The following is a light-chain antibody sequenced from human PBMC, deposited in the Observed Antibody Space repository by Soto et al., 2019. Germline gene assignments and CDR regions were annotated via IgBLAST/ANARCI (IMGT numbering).Light chain of an antibody. Sequence: DIQMTQSPSTLSASVGDEVTITCRASQSISSWLAWYQQKPGKAPKLLIYKASTLESGVPSNFSGSGSGTEFTLTISSLQPDDFASYYCQQYNSAWTFGQATKGDI. CDR3: QQYNSAWT. CDR1: QSISSW. CDR2: KAS. J-gene: IGKJ1*01. V-gene: IGKV1-5*03.